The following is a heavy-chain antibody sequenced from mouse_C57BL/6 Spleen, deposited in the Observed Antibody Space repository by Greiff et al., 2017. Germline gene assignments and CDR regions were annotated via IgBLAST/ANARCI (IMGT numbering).Heavy chain of an antibody. V-gene: IGHV1-55*01. CDR3: ARGVTVTDYYAMDY. CDR2: IYPGSGST. Sequence: VQLQQPGAELVKPGASVTMSCKASGYTFTSYWITWVKQRPGQGLEWIGDIYPGSGSTNYNEKFKSKATLTVDTSSSTAYMQLSSLTSEDSAVYYCARGVTVTDYYAMDYWGQGTSVTVSS. D-gene: IGHD4-1*01. J-gene: IGHJ4*01. CDR1: GYTFTSYW.